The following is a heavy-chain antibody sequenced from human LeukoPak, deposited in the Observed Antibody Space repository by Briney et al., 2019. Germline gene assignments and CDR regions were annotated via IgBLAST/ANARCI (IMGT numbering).Heavy chain of an antibody. CDR3: ASSPYYYGSSPKYYFDY. Sequence: SETLSLTCAVYGGSFSGYYWSWIRQPPGKGLEWIGEINHSGSTNYNPSLKSRVTISVDTSKNQFSLKLSSVTAADTAVYYCASSPYYYGSSPKYYFDYWGQGTLVTVSS. D-gene: IGHD3-10*01. CDR2: INHSGST. J-gene: IGHJ4*02. CDR1: GGSFSGYY. V-gene: IGHV4-34*01.